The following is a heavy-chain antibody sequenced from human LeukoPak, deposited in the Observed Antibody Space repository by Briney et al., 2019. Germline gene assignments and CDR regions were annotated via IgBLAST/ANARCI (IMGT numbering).Heavy chain of an antibody. CDR2: IIPIFGTA. J-gene: IGHJ4*02. V-gene: IGHV1-69*13. Sequence: GASVKVSCKASGYTFTGYYMHWVRQAPGQGLEWMGGIIPIFGTANYAQKFQGRVTITADESTSTAYMELSSLRSEDTAVYYCARGGGVATITITFDYWGQGTLVIVSS. D-gene: IGHD5-12*01. CDR3: ARGGGVATITITFDY. CDR1: GYTFTGYY.